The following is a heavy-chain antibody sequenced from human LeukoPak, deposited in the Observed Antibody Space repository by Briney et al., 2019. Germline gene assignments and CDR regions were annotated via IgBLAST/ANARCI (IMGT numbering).Heavy chain of an antibody. CDR2: INHSGST. CDR3: ARAYYGSGSYSSPYYYYGMDV. V-gene: IGHV4-34*01. J-gene: IGHJ6*02. D-gene: IGHD3-10*01. Sequence: SEAPSLTCAVYGGSFSGYYWSWIRQPPGKGLEWIGEINHSGSTNYNPSLKSRVTISVDMSKNQFSLKLSSVTAADTAVYYCARAYYGSGSYSSPYYYYGMDVWGQGTTVTVSS. CDR1: GGSFSGYY.